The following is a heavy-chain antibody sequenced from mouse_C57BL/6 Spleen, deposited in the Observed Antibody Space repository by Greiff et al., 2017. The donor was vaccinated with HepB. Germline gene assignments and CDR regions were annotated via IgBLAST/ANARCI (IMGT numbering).Heavy chain of an antibody. Sequence: EVQLQQSGPELVKPGASVKIPCKASGYTFTDYNMDWVKQSHGKSLEWIGDINPNNGGTIYNQKFKGKATLTVDKSSSTAYMELRSLTSEDTAVYYCARRTTVEDYFDYWGQGTTLTVSS. D-gene: IGHD1-1*01. J-gene: IGHJ2*01. V-gene: IGHV1-18*01. CDR1: GYTFTDYN. CDR3: ARRTTVEDYFDY. CDR2: INPNNGGT.